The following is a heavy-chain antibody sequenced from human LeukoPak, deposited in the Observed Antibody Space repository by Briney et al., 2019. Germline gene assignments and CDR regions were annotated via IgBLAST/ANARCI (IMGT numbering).Heavy chain of an antibody. J-gene: IGHJ4*02. CDR3: ARSVGPNKPFDY. Sequence: PGGSLRLSCAASGFTFRSYGMHWVRQAPGKGLEWVAFIRYDGNNKYYADSVKGRFTISRDNSKNTLYLQMNSLRAEDTAVYYCARSVGPNKPFDYWGQGTLVTVSS. CDR1: GFTFRSYG. CDR2: IRYDGNNK. D-gene: IGHD1-26*01. V-gene: IGHV3-30*02.